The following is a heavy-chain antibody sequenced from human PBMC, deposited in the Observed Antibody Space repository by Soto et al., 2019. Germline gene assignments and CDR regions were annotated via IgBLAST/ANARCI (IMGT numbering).Heavy chain of an antibody. J-gene: IGHJ5*02. CDR1: GFTFNSYW. CDR2: IKQDGSEE. D-gene: IGHD2-8*01. Sequence: EVQLVESGGGLVQPGGSLRLSCAASGFTFNSYWMSWVRQAPGKGLEWVANIKQDGSEEYYVDSVKGRFTISRDNAKNSLFLQINSLRAEDTAVYYCARDGVYCSNGICYDWFDPWGQGTLVTVSS. V-gene: IGHV3-7*03. CDR3: ARDGVYCSNGICYDWFDP.